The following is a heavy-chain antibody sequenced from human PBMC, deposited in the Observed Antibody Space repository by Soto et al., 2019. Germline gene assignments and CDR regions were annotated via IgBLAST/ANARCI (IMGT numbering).Heavy chain of an antibody. CDR1: GGTFSSYA. Sequence: QVQLVQSGAEVKKPGSSVKVSCKASGGTFSSYAISWVRQAPGQGLEWMGGIIPIFGTANYAQKFQGRVTITADESTSTASMELSSLRSEDTAVYSCAYTLGYCSSTSCSEYFQHWGQGTLVTVSS. CDR2: IIPIFGTA. J-gene: IGHJ1*01. V-gene: IGHV1-69*01. D-gene: IGHD2-2*01. CDR3: AYTLGYCSSTSCSEYFQH.